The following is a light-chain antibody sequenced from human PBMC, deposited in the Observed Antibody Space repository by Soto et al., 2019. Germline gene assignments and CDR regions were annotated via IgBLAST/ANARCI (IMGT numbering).Light chain of an antibody. CDR3: QQRSNWLPIT. CDR1: QSVSSN. CDR2: DAS. J-gene: IGKJ5*01. Sequence: EIVMTQSPATLSVSPLERATVCCRASQSVSSNLAWYQQNPGQAPILLIYDASTRANGVPARFSGSGSGTEFTLTISSLEPEDFAVYYCQQRSNWLPITFGQGTRLEIK. V-gene: IGKV3-11*01.